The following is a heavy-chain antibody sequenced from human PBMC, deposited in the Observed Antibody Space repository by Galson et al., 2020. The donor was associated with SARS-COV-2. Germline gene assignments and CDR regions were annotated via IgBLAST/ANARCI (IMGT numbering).Heavy chain of an antibody. J-gene: IGHJ3*02. CDR3: GRGTLEVGHDAFDI. CDR2: INPSGGGT. D-gene: IGHD1-26*01. CDR1: GYTFTSYY. Sequence: ASVKVSCKASGYTFTSYYIHWVRQAPGQGLEWMGIINPSGGGTTYAQKFQGRVTITADKVTNTAYMELSSLTSKDTAIYYCGRGTLEVGHDAFDIWGRGTKVTVSS. V-gene: IGHV1-46*01.